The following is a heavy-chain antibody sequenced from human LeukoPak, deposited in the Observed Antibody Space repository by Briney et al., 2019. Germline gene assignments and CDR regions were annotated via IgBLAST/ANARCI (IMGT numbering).Heavy chain of an antibody. Sequence: SQTLSLTCTVSGGSISSGGYYWSWLRPHPGKGLEGIRYIYYSGSTYYNPSLKSGVTISVDTSRNQYSLKLSSVTAADTAVYYCARGKGQRNYYYYNGMDVWGQGTTVTVSS. CDR3: ARGKGQRNYYYYNGMDV. V-gene: IGHV4-31*03. D-gene: IGHD6-25*01. CDR1: GGSISSGGYY. J-gene: IGHJ6*02. CDR2: IYYSGST.